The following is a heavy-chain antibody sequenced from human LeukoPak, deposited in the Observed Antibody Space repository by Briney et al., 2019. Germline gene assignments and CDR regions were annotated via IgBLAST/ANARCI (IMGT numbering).Heavy chain of an antibody. D-gene: IGHD6-19*01. V-gene: IGHV3-30*18. J-gene: IGHJ4*02. CDR2: ISYDGSNK. Sequence: GRSLRLSCAASGFTFSSYGMHWVRQAPGKGLEWVAVISYDGSNKYYADSVKGRFTIPRDNSKNTLYLQMNSLRAEDTAVYYCAKTSWEWLAYLDYWGQGTLVTVSS. CDR1: GFTFSSYG. CDR3: AKTSWEWLAYLDY.